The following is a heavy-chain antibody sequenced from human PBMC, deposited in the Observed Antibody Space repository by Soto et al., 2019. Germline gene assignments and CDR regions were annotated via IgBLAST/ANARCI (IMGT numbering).Heavy chain of an antibody. V-gene: IGHV1-8*01. J-gene: IGHJ6*03. CDR3: ARKGYDFWSGYYTNYYYYYMDV. Sequence: ASVKLSCKDSGYTFTSYDINWVRQATEQGLEWMGWMNPNSGNTGYAQKFQGRVTMTRNTSISTAYMELSSLRSEDTAVYYCARKGYDFWSGYYTNYYYYYMDVWGKGTTVTVSS. CDR1: GYTFTSYD. CDR2: MNPNSGNT. D-gene: IGHD3-3*01.